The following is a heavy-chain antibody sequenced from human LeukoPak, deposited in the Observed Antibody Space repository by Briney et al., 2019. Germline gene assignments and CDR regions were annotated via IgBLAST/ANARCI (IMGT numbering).Heavy chain of an antibody. CDR3: ARIGNYYDSSGFDY. D-gene: IGHD3-22*01. CDR2: ISSSSSTI. V-gene: IGHV3-48*04. CDR1: GFTFSSCG. J-gene: IGHJ4*02. Sequence: GRSLRLSCAASGFTFSSCGMHWVRQAPGKGLEGVSYISSSSSTIYYADSVKGRFTISRDNAKNSLYLQMNSLRAEDTAVYYCARIGNYYDSSGFDYWGQGTLVTVSS.